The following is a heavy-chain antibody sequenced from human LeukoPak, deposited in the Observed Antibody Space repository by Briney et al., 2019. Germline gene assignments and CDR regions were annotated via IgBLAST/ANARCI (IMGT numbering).Heavy chain of an antibody. J-gene: IGHJ3*02. CDR2: IYYSGST. Sequence: PSETLSLTCTVSGGSISSYYWSWIRQPPGKGLEWIGYIYYSGSTNYNPSLKSRVTISVDTSKNQFSLKLSSVTAADTAVYYCARSEVQTAFDIWGQGTMVTVS. CDR3: ARSEVQTAFDI. V-gene: IGHV4-59*01. CDR1: GGSISSYY.